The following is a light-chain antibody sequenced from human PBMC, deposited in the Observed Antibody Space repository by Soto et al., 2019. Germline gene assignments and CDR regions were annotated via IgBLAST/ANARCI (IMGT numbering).Light chain of an antibody. CDR2: DVS. J-gene: IGLJ1*01. V-gene: IGLV2-14*01. CDR3: SSFTSSSTRV. CDR1: SSDIGNYNF. Sequence: QSALTQPASVSGSPGQSITISCTGTSSDIGNYNFVSWYQQHPGKAPKFIIYDVSNRPSGVSNRFSGSKSGNTASLTISGLQAEDEADYYCSSFTSSSTRVFATGTKVTVL.